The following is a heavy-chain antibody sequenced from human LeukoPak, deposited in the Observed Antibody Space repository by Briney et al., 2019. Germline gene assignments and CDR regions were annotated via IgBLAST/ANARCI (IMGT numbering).Heavy chain of an antibody. Sequence: SETLSLTCTVSGGSISSYYWSWIRQPAGKGLEWIGRIYTSGSTNYNPSLKSRVTISVDTSKNQFSLKLSSVTAADTAVYYCASYPGYSSGWYGNYFDYWGQGTLVTVSS. CDR3: ASYPGYSSGWYGNYFDY. D-gene: IGHD6-19*01. V-gene: IGHV4-4*07. J-gene: IGHJ4*02. CDR2: IYTSGST. CDR1: GGSISSYY.